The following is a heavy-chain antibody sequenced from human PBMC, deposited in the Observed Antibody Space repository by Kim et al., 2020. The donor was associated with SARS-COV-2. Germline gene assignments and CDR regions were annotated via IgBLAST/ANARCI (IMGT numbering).Heavy chain of an antibody. D-gene: IGHD3-9*01. CDR1: GGSISSYY. Sequence: SETLSLTCTVSGGSISSYYWSWIRQPAGKGLEWIGRIYTSGSTNYNPSLKSRVTMSVDTSKNQFSLKLSSVTAADTAVYYCARDRGRGVSLTGKGYGMDVWGQGTTVTVSS. CDR2: IYTSGST. V-gene: IGHV4-4*07. CDR3: ARDRGRGVSLTGKGYGMDV. J-gene: IGHJ6*02.